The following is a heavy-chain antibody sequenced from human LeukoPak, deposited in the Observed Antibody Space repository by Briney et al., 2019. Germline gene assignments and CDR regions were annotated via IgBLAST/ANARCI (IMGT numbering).Heavy chain of an antibody. CDR2: THYTGNT. J-gene: IGHJ4*02. Sequence: SETLSLTCSVPSDSINYYYWNWIRQPPGKDLEWIAYTHYTGNTKSNPSLKSRVTTSVDTSKSQFSLKLSSVTAADTAVYYCAKWSSTLKAFDFWGQGILAIVSS. D-gene: IGHD2-8*01. CDR1: SDSINYYY. V-gene: IGHV4-59*08. CDR3: AKWSSTLKAFDF.